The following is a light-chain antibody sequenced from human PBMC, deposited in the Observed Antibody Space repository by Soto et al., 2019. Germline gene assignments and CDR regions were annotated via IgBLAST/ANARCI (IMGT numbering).Light chain of an antibody. Sequence: DIQMTQSPSSVSASIGDRVTITCRASQSITFNLNWYQQRPGKAPKLLISGASSLQSGVPSRFSGSGSGTGFTLTISSLQPEDFATYYCQQSYSTLAFGPGTKVDIK. CDR1: QSITFN. J-gene: IGKJ3*01. CDR2: GAS. V-gene: IGKV1-39*01. CDR3: QQSYSTLA.